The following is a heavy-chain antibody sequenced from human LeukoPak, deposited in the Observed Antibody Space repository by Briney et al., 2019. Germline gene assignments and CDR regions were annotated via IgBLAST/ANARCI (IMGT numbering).Heavy chain of an antibody. CDR3: AKGRGDYRLGY. J-gene: IGHJ4*02. D-gene: IGHD4-17*01. CDR2: ISWNSGSI. CDR1: GFTFDDYA. V-gene: IGHV3-9*01. Sequence: PGGSLRLSCAASGFTFDDYAMHWVRQAPGKGLGWVSGISWNSGSIGYADSVKGRFTISRDSAKNSLYLQMNSLRAEDTALYYCAKGRGDYRLGYWGQGTLVTVSS.